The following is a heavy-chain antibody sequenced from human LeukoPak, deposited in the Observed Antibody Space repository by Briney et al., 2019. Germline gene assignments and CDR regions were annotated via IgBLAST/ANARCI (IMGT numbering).Heavy chain of an antibody. V-gene: IGHV1-8*01. CDR2: MNPNSGNT. CDR1: GYTFTSYD. J-gene: IGHJ6*03. Sequence: GASVKVSCKASGYTFTSYDINWVRQAAGQGLEWMGWMNPNSGNTGYAQKFQGRVTITRDTSISTAYMELSGLTSEDTAVYYCARGVNYDSWSGSYYSYYYMEVWGKGTTVTVSS. D-gene: IGHD3-3*01. CDR3: ARGVNYDSWSGSYYSYYYMEV.